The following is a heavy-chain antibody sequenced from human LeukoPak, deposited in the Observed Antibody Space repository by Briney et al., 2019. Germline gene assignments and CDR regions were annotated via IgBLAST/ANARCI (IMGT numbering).Heavy chain of an antibody. D-gene: IGHD3-9*01. CDR1: GFTFSSYA. J-gene: IGHJ4*02. CDR2: ISVSGDST. V-gene: IGHV3-23*01. Sequence: GGSLRLSCAASGFTFSSYAMTWVRQAPGKGLEWVSGISVSGDSTFYADSVKGRFTVPRDNSKNTLYLQMNSLRAEDTAVYYCAKDLGRYDILTGYKTYLYWGQGTLVTVSS. CDR3: AKDLGRYDILTGYKTYLY.